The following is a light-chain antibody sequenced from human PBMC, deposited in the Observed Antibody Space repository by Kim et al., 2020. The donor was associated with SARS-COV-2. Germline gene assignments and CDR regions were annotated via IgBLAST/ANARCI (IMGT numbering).Light chain of an antibody. CDR3: CSYAGSYSFV. V-gene: IGLV2-11*03. CDR1: SSDVGGYNY. Sequence: QSVTISCTGTSSDVGGYNYVSWYQQHPGKAPKFMIYDVTERPSGVPDRFSGSKSGNTASLTISGLQTEDEADYYCCSYAGSYSFVFGGGTKVTVL. J-gene: IGLJ3*02. CDR2: DVT.